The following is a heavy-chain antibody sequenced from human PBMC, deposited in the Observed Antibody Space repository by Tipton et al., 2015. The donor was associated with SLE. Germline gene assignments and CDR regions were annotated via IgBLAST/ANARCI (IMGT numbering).Heavy chain of an antibody. CDR3: ARVARDGYKSGFDY. CDR2: IYDSKST. J-gene: IGHJ4*02. CDR1: GGSITTVGYY. D-gene: IGHD5-24*01. Sequence: TLSLTCTVSGGSITTVGYYWSWNRQHSGKGLEWIGYIYDSKSTYYNPSLKSRLTMSADTSKNQISLKLSSVSAADTAVYYCARVARDGYKSGFDYWGQGTLVTVSS. V-gene: IGHV4-31*03.